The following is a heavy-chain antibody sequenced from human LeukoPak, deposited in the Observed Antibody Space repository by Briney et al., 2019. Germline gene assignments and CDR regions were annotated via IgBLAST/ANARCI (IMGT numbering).Heavy chain of an antibody. J-gene: IGHJ4*02. CDR2: MKQDGSEK. V-gene: IGHV3-7*01. CDR3: ARDRRDGYNVLDY. Sequence: GGSLRLSCAASGFTFSSYAMSWVRQAPGKGLEWVANMKQDGSEKYYVDSVKGRFTISRDNAKNSVYLQMNSLSAEDTAIYYCARDRRDGYNVLDYWGQGTLVTVSS. CDR1: GFTFSSYA. D-gene: IGHD5-24*01.